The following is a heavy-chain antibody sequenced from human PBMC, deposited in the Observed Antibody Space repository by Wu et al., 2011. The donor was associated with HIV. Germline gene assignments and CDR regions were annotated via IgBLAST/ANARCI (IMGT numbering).Heavy chain of an antibody. CDR2: IIPIFGTT. CDR3: ATLGDYGEVDY. CDR1: GGTFSSYG. Sequence: QVQLVQSGADVKKPGSSVKVSCKASGGTFSSYGITWVRQAPGQGLEWMGGIIPIFGTTNYAQKFQGRVRITADKSTSTAYMELSNLRSEDTAVYYCATLGDYGEVDYWGQGTLVIVSS. J-gene: IGHJ4*02. V-gene: IGHV1-69*14. D-gene: IGHD4-17*01.